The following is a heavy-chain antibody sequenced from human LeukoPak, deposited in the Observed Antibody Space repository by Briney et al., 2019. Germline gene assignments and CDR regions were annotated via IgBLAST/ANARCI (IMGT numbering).Heavy chain of an antibody. V-gene: IGHV4-38-2*01. J-gene: IGHJ1*01. Sequence: PSETLSLTCAVSGYSISSGYYWGWIRQPPGKGLEWIGSTYHSGSTYYNPSLKSRVTISVDTSKNQFSLKLSSVTAADTAVYYCASGSGSYWTEYFQHWGQGTLVTVSS. CDR3: ASGSGSYWTEYFQH. CDR1: GYSISSGYY. D-gene: IGHD1-26*01. CDR2: TYHSGST.